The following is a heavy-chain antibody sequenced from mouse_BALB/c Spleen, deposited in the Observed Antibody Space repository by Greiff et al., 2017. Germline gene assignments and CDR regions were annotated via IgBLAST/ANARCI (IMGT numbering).Heavy chain of an antibody. D-gene: IGHD2-4*01. J-gene: IGHJ3*01. V-gene: IGHV5-12-1*01. CDR3: ARQYDYGGFAY. Sequence: EVQVVESGGGLVKPGGSLKLSCAASGFAFSSYDMSWVRQTPEKRLEWVAYISSGGGSTYYPDTVKGRFTISRDNAKNTLYLQMSSLKSEDTAMYYCARQYDYGGFAYWGQGTLVTVSA. CDR1: GFAFSSYD. CDR2: ISSGGGST.